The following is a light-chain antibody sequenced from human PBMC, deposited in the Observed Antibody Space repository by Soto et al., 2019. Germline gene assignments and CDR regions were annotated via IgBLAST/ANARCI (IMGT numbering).Light chain of an antibody. V-gene: IGKV1-27*01. CDR3: QNNNIVTWT. CDR2: SXS. Sequence: DIQVTQSPSSLLASFGDRVTIPXRATQGIGSYLTWYQHKPGXVPNXXXDSXSTLQSGVPSRFGGSGSGTDFTLTISSLQPDDVATYYCQNNNIVTWTFGQGTKVDIK. CDR1: QGIGSY. J-gene: IGKJ1*01.